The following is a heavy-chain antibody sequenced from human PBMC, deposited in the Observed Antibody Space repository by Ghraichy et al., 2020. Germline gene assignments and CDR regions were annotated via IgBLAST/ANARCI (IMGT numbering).Heavy chain of an antibody. Sequence: GGSLRLSCAASGFTFSDYWMTWVRQAPGKGLEWVANIRQDRNEIYYVDSVKGRFTISRDNAKNSLYLQMHSLRADDTDVYYCTRPRQPTYYYAMDVWGQGTTVTVSS. CDR1: GFTFSDYW. V-gene: IGHV3-7*04. CDR3: TRPRQPTYYYAMDV. D-gene: IGHD1-1*01. CDR2: IRQDRNEI. J-gene: IGHJ6*02.